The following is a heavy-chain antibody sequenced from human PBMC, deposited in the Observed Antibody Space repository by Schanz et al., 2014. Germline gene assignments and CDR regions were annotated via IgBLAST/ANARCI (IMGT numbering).Heavy chain of an antibody. D-gene: IGHD5-12*01. CDR3: ARGGGWLRIIDY. CDR2: IYTSGST. V-gene: IGHV3-53*01. CDR1: GFTVSSNY. J-gene: IGHJ4*02. Sequence: EVQLVESGGGLIQPGGSLRLSCAASGFTVSSNYMTWVRQAPGKGLEWVSVIYTSGSTYYADSVKGRFTISSDNSKNMLYLQMNSLRAEDTAVYYCARGGGWLRIIDYWGQGTLVTVSS.